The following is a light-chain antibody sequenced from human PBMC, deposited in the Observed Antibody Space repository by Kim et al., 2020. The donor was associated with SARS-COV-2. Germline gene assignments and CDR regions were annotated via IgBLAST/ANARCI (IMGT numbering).Light chain of an antibody. V-gene: IGKV3-20*01. CDR2: GAS. CDR3: QQYSSPRWT. CDR1: QSVGSRY. Sequence: IVLTQSPDTLSLSPGERVTLSCRASQSVGSRYLAWYQQKLGQAPRLLIYGASTRATDIPDRFSGSGSGTDFTLTITRLETEDFAMYYCQQYSSPRWTFGQGTKVDIK. J-gene: IGKJ1*01.